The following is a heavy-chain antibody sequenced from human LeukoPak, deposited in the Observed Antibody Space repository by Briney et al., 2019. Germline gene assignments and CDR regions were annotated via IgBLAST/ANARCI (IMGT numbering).Heavy chain of an antibody. D-gene: IGHD5-24*01. CDR2: INPSGGST. V-gene: IGHV1-46*01. CDR3: AREGGRDGYNDAFDI. Sequence: GASVKVSCKASGYTFTSYYMHWVRQAPGQGLEWMGIINPSGGSTSYAQKFQGRVTRTRDTSTSTAYMELSSLRSEDTAVYYCAREGGRDGYNDAFDIWGQGTMVTVSS. CDR1: GYTFTSYY. J-gene: IGHJ3*02.